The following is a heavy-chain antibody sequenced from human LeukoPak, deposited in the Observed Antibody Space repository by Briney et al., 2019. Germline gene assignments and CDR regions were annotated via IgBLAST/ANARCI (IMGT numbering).Heavy chain of an antibody. CDR1: GYTFIKYG. CDR2: IIPIFGTA. J-gene: IGHJ6*03. CDR3: ARVVGSGSYSRYYYYYYMDV. Sequence: ASVKVSCKASGYTFIKYGISWVRQAPGQGLEWMGGIIPIFGTANYAQKFQGRVTITADESTSTAYMELSSLRSEDTAVYYCARVVGSGSYSRYYYYYYMDVWGKGTTVTISS. D-gene: IGHD1-26*01. V-gene: IGHV1-69*13.